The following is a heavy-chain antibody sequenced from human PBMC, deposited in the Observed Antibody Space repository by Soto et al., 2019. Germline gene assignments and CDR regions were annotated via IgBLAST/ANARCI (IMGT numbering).Heavy chain of an antibody. V-gene: IGHV4-39*01. CDR3: ARLEGTMVRGVIIVGY. D-gene: IGHD3-10*01. CDR2: IYYSGST. J-gene: IGHJ4*02. Sequence: QLQLQESGPGLVKPSETLSLTCTVSGGSISSSSYYWGWIRQPPGKGLEWIGSIYYSGSTYYNPSLKSRVTISVDTSKNQFSLKLSSVTAADTAVYYCARLEGTMVRGVIIVGYWGQGTLVTVSS. CDR1: GGSISSSSYY.